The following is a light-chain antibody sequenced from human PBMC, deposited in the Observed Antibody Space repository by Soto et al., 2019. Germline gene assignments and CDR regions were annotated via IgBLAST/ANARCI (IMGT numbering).Light chain of an antibody. V-gene: IGKV3-11*01. CDR3: QQRSNWPPLT. CDR2: DAS. J-gene: IGKJ4*01. Sequence: PGEIATLSCRASQSVSSHLAWYQQKPGQAPRLLIYDASNRATGIPARFSGRGSGTDFTLTISSLEPEDFAFYYCQQRSNWPPLTFGGGTKVDI. CDR1: QSVSSH.